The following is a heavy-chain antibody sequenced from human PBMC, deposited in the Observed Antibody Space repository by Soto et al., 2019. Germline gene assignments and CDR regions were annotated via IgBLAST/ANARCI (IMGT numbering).Heavy chain of an antibody. CDR1: TDSSSFTNSY. CDR3: AKHRIEVVWRGFDF. J-gene: IGHJ4*02. V-gene: IGHV4-39*01. CDR2: YSYNGGT. D-gene: IGHD3-10*01. Sequence: QLQLQESGPGLVKPSETLSLTCTVSTDSSSFTNSYWGWIRQPPGKGLQWIGSYSYNGGTFYNPPLNGRVVITFDTSKKQSSMQPTSVTAADTAVYFCAKHRIEVVWRGFDFWGQGSPVTVSS.